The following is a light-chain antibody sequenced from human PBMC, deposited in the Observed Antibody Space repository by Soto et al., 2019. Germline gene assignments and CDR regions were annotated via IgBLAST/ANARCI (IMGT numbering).Light chain of an antibody. J-gene: IGKJ2*01. CDR2: KAS. Sequence: DIQMTQSPSTLSASVGDRVTITCRASQSISSWLAWYQQKPGKAPKRLIYKASTLESAVPSRFSGSGSGTEFTLTISSLQPDDFASYSCQQYNSYPYTFGQGTKLEI. CDR1: QSISSW. V-gene: IGKV1-5*03. CDR3: QQYNSYPYT.